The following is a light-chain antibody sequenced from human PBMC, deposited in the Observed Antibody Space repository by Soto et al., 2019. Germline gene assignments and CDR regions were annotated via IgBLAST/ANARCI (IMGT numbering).Light chain of an antibody. CDR1: XSXIXAGYD. J-gene: IGLJ2*01. CDR3: QSYDSSLDVV. V-gene: IGLV1-40*01. Sequence: QSVLTQPPSVSGAPGQRVTISCTXSXSXIXAGYDVHWYQQLPGTAPKLLIYGNSNRPSGVPDRFSGSKSGTSASLAITGLQAEDEADYYCQSYDSSLDVVFGGGTKLTVL. CDR2: GNS.